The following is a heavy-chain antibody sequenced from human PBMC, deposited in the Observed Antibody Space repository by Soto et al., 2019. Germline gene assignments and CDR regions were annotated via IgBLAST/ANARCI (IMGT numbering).Heavy chain of an antibody. CDR3: ARDPLFKAAAAFYYYYGMDV. CDR2: IKQDGSEK. J-gene: IGHJ6*02. D-gene: IGHD6-13*01. CDR1: GFTFSSYW. V-gene: IGHV3-7*05. Sequence: GGPLRLSCAASGFTFSSYWMSWVRQAPGKGLEWVANIKQDGSEKYYVDSVKGRFTISRDNAKNSLYLQMNSLRAEDTAVYYCARDPLFKAAAAFYYYYGMDVWGQGTTVTVSS.